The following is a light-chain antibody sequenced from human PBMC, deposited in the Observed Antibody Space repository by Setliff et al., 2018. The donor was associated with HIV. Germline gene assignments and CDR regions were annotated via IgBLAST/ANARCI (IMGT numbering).Light chain of an antibody. CDR3: SSYSSTSTLYV. V-gene: IGLV2-18*02. CDR1: SSDVGSYNR. CDR2: EVS. J-gene: IGLJ1*01. Sequence: QSALAQPPSVSGSPGQSVTISCTGNSSDVGSYNRVSWYQQPPGTAPKLMIYEVSNRPSGVPDRFSGSKSGNTASLTISGLQAEDEADYYCSSYSSTSTLYVFGTGTKVTVL.